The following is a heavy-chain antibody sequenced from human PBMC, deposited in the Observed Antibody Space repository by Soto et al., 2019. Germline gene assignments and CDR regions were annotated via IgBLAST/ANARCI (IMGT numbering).Heavy chain of an antibody. J-gene: IGHJ2*01. CDR2: ISRSRSNK. D-gene: IGHD3-10*01. V-gene: IGHV3-48*01. CDR1: GFTFSTYS. Sequence: GGSLSLSCAASGFTFSTYSMHWVRQAPGKGLEWVSYISRSRSNKYYADSVKGRFTISRDNAKNSLYLQMNSLRAEDTAVYYCARDGSGYWYLDLWGRGTLVTVSS. CDR3: ARDGSGYWYLDL.